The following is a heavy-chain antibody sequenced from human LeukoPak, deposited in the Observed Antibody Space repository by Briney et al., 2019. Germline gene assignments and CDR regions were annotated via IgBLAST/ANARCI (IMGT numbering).Heavy chain of an antibody. V-gene: IGHV5-51*01. J-gene: IGHJ6*03. D-gene: IGHD5-12*01. CDR1: GYRFTSYW. CDR2: IYPGDSDT. Sequence: GESLKISCKGSGYRFTSYWIGWVRQMPGKGLEWMGIIYPGDSDTRYSPSFQGQVTISADKSTSTAYMELSSLRSEDTAVYYCARGSGYDYPYYYYMDVWGKGTAVTVSS. CDR3: ARGSGYDYPYYYYMDV.